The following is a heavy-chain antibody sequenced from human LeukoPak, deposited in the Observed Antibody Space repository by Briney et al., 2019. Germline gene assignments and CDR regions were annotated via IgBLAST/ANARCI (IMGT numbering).Heavy chain of an antibody. CDR2: ISGGGTST. CDR3: AKTFIAVANPIDY. J-gene: IGHJ4*02. D-gene: IGHD6-19*01. CDR1: GFTFSSYA. V-gene: IGHV3-23*01. Sequence: GGSLRLSCAASGFTFSSYAMSWVRQAPGKGLEWVSVISGGGTSTYYADSVKGRFTISNDNSRNTLYLQMNSLRAEDTAVYYCAKTFIAVANPIDYWGQGTLVTVSS.